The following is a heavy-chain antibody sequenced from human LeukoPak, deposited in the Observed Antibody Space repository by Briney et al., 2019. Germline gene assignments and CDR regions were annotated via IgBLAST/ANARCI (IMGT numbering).Heavy chain of an antibody. CDR2: INPSGGST. V-gene: IGHV1-46*01. Sequence: ASVKVSCKASGYTFTSYYMHWVRQAPGQGLEWMGIINPSGGSTSYAQKFQGRVTMTRDTSASTVYMELSSLRSEDTAVYYCASSPQYQYYFDYWGQGTLVTASS. CDR3: ASSPQYQYYFDY. CDR1: GYTFTSYY. J-gene: IGHJ4*02. D-gene: IGHD4-11*01.